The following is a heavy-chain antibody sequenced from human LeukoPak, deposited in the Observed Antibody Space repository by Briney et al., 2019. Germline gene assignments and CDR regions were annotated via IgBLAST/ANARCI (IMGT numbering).Heavy chain of an antibody. J-gene: IGHJ4*02. CDR2: VYYSGST. V-gene: IGHV4-59*01. CDR1: GGSISSYY. Sequence: PSETLSLTCTVSGGSISSYYWSWIRQTPRKGLEWIGYVYYSGSTNYNPSLKSRVTISVDTSKNQFSLKLSSVAAVDTAVYYSARSSPRFGDVYNDDYWGQGTLVTVSS. CDR3: ARSSPRFGDVYNDDY. D-gene: IGHD5-24*01.